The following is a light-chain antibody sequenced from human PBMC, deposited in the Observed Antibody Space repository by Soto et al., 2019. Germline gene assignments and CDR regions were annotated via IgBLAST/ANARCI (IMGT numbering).Light chain of an antibody. J-gene: IGKJ4*01. Sequence: DIVMTQSPDSLALSLGERATINCKSSQSVFYSSKSKNYLAWYQQQPGQPPKLLIYWTSIRDSGVPDRYSVSGSETDFTLTISSQQAEDVAVYYCQQFHSTPFTFGGGTKVQIK. V-gene: IGKV4-1*01. CDR3: QQFHSTPFT. CDR2: WTS. CDR1: QSVFYSSKSKNY.